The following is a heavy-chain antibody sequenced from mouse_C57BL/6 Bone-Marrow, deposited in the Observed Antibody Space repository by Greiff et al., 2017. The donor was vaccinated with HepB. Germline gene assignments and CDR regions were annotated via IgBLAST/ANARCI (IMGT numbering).Heavy chain of an antibody. D-gene: IGHD1-2*01. J-gene: IGHJ2*01. CDR2: IYPGGGYT. Sequence: VKLQESGAELVRPGTSVKMSCKASGYTFTNYWIGWAKQRPGHGLEWIGDIYPGGGYTNYNEKFKGKATLTADKSSSTAYMQFSSLTSEDSAIYYCARWDYYGSHYFDYWGQGTTLTVSS. V-gene: IGHV1-63*01. CDR1: GYTFTNYW. CDR3: ARWDYYGSHYFDY.